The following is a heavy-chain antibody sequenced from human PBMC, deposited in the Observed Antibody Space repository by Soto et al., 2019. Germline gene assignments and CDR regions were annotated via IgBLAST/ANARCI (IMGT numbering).Heavy chain of an antibody. CDR3: SKDGHLIAAAGPHFDY. D-gene: IGHD6-13*01. Sequence: GGSLRLSCAASGFTFSTYSMNWVRQAPGKGLEWLSYISSSSSNIYYADSVRGRFTISRDNSKNTLYLQMNSLRAEDTAVYYCSKDGHLIAAAGPHFDYWGQGTLVTVSS. CDR1: GFTFSTYS. J-gene: IGHJ4*02. CDR2: ISSSSSNI. V-gene: IGHV3-48*01.